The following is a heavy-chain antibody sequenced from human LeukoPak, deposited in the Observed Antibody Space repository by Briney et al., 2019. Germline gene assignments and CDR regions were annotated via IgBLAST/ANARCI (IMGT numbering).Heavy chain of an antibody. CDR1: GFTFSSYA. CDR2: ISGSGGST. D-gene: IGHD3-3*01. J-gene: IGHJ4*02. V-gene: IGHV3-23*01. CDR3: ARESAYDFWSDPVDY. Sequence: PGGSLRLSCAASGFTFSSYAMSWVRQAPGKGLEWVSAISGSGGSTYYADSVKGWFTISRDNSKNTLYLQMNSLRSEDTAVYYCARESAYDFWSDPVDYWGQGTLVTVSS.